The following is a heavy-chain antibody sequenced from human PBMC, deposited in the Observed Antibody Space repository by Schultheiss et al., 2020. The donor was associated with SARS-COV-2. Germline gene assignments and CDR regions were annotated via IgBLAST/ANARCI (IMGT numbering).Heavy chain of an antibody. CDR3: ARDKYQLLCGMDV. CDR1: GFTFSDSY. D-gene: IGHD2-2*01. Sequence: GSLRLSCAASGFTFSDSYMSWIRQAPGKGLEWIGEINRSGSTNYNPSLKSRVTISVDTSKNQFSLKLSSVTAADTAVYYCARDKYQLLCGMDVWGQGTTVTVSS. CDR2: INRSGST. J-gene: IGHJ6*02. V-gene: IGHV4-34*01.